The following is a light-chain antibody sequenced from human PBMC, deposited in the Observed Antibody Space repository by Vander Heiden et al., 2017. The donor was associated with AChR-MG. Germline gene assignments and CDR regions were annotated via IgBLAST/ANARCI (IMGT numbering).Light chain of an antibody. CDR1: SSDVGGHDF. Sequence: QSALTPPASVSGSPGQSVTVPCPGSSSDVGGHDFVAWYQQHPGESPKLIIYEVSHRPSGVSDRFSGSKSGNTASLTISGLQAEDEAAYYCCSYSSGSTLLLFGGGTQLTVL. J-gene: IGLJ2*01. V-gene: IGLV2-14*01. CDR2: EVS. CDR3: CSYSSGSTLLL.